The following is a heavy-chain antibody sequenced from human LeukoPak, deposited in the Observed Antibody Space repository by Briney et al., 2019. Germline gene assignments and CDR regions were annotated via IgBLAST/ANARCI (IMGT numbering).Heavy chain of an antibody. D-gene: IGHD1-26*01. Sequence: GGSLRLSCAASGFTFSSYGMHWVRQAPGKGLEWVAVIWYDGSNKYYADSVKGRFTISRDNSENTLYLQMNSLRAEDTAVYYCARGGGYYAIDYWGQGTLVTVSS. CDR1: GFTFSSYG. CDR3: ARGGGYYAIDY. CDR2: IWYDGSNK. J-gene: IGHJ4*02. V-gene: IGHV3-33*01.